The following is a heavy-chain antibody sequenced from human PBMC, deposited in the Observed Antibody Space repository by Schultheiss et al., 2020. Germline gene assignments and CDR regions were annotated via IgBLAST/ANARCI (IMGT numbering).Heavy chain of an antibody. CDR3: ARVGHGSGSYTKDY. Sequence: SQTLSLTCTVSGGSISSYYWSWIRQPAGKGLEWIGRIYTSGSTNYNPSLKSRVTISVDKSKNQFSLKLSSVTAADTAVYYCARVGHGSGSYTKDYWGQGTLVTVSS. D-gene: IGHD3-10*01. CDR2: IYTSGST. J-gene: IGHJ4*02. CDR1: GGSISSYY. V-gene: IGHV4-4*07.